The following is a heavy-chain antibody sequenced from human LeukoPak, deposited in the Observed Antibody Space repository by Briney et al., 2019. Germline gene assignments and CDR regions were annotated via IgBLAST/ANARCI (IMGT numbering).Heavy chain of an antibody. V-gene: IGHV1-58*01. D-gene: IGHD3-3*01. J-gene: IGHJ4*02. CDR3: AARPRFGVVIIRPFDY. CDR2: IVVGSGNT. Sequence: SVKVSCKASGFTFTSSAVQWVRQARGQRLEWIGWIVVGSGNTNYAQNFQERVTITRDMSTSTAYMELSSLRSEDTAVYYCAARPRFGVVIIRPFDYWGQGTLVTVSS. CDR1: GFTFTSSA.